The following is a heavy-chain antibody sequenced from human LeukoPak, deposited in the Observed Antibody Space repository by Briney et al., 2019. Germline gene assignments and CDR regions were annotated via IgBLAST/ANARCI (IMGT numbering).Heavy chain of an antibody. CDR2: MNPNSGNT. V-gene: IGHV1-8*01. D-gene: IGHD3-10*01. CDR3: ARGDYGSGSYPFFPHFTRIYYYGMDV. CDR1: GYTFTSYD. J-gene: IGHJ6*02. Sequence: GASVKVSCKASGYTFTSYDINWVRQAAGQGLEWMGWMNPNSGNTGYAQKFQGRVTMTRNTSISTAYMELSSRRSEDTAVYYCARGDYGSGSYPFFPHFTRIYYYGMDVWGQGTTVTVSS.